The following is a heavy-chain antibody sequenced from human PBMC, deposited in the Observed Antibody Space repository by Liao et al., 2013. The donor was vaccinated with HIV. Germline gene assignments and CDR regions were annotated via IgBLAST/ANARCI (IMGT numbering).Heavy chain of an antibody. J-gene: IGHJ3*02. CDR2: IYTSGST. Sequence: QVQLQESGPGLVKPSETLSLTCTVSGGSISTYYWSWIRQPAGKGLEWIGRIYTSGSTNYNPSLKSRVTMSVDTSRNQFSLNLKYVTAADTAIYYCAGRLWFGEFDAFDIWGQGTTVTVSS. D-gene: IGHD3-10*01. V-gene: IGHV4-4*07. CDR1: GGSISTYY. CDR3: AGRLWFGEFDAFDI.